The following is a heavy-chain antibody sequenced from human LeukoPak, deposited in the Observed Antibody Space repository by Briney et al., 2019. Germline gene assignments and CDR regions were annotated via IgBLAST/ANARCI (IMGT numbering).Heavy chain of an antibody. CDR2: IKSKDVGGTA. D-gene: IGHD1-26*01. CDR3: TTTQYSDSSLRY. CDR1: GFTFSDKW. J-gene: IGHJ4*02. Sequence: GGSLRLSCAASGFTFSDKWMAWVRQAPGRGLEWVTRIKSKDVGGTAANAAPVEGRFTISRDDSKNTLYLQMNSLKTEDTAVYYCTTTQYSDSSLRYWGQGTPVTVSS. V-gene: IGHV3-15*01.